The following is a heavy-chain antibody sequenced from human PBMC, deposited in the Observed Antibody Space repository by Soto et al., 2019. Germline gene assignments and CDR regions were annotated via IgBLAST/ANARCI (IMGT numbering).Heavy chain of an antibody. Sequence: ETLSLTCTVSGGSISSYYWSWIRQPPGKGLEWIGYIYYSGSTNYNPSLKSRVTISVDTSKNQFSLKLSSVTAADTAVYYCARVGFDSSGPNGMDVWGQGTTVTV. D-gene: IGHD3-22*01. J-gene: IGHJ6*02. CDR1: GGSISSYY. CDR2: IYYSGST. V-gene: IGHV4-59*01. CDR3: ARVGFDSSGPNGMDV.